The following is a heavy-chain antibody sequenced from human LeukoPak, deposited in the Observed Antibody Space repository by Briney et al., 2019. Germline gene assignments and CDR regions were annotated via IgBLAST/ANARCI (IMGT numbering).Heavy chain of an antibody. J-gene: IGHJ4*02. CDR3: AKDLLAVALYYFDY. CDR1: GFTFSDYY. CDR2: ISSSGSTI. V-gene: IGHV3-11*04. D-gene: IGHD6-19*01. Sequence: GGSLRLSCAASGFTFSDYYISWIRQAPGKGLEWVSYISSSGSTIYYADSVKGRFTISRDNSKNTLYLQMNSLRADDTAVYYCAKDLLAVALYYFDYWGQGTLVTVSS.